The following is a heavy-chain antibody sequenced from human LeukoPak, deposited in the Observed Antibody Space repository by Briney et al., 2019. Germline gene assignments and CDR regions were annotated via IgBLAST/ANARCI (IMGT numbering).Heavy chain of an antibody. D-gene: IGHD6-13*01. CDR2: LSASGST. Sequence: SETLSLTCTVSGSYISSYHWTWIRQPAGKGLEWIGRLSASGSTNFNPSLKSRVTISVDKSKKQFSLKVSSVTAADTAVYYCARDADGAAQFDPWGQGTLVTVSS. V-gene: IGHV4-4*07. CDR3: ARDADGAAQFDP. CDR1: GSYISSYH. J-gene: IGHJ5*02.